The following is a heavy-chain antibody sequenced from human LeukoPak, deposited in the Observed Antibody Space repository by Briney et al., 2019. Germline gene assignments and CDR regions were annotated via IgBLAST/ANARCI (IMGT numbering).Heavy chain of an antibody. Sequence: PSETLSLTCTVSGGSISSNYWSWIRQPPGKELEWIGYIYTSGDTNYNPSLKSRVTISVDTSKNQFSLKLSSVTAADTAVYYCARHVRAYDYDAFDIWGQGTMVTVSS. CDR3: ARHVRAYDYDAFDI. V-gene: IGHV4-4*09. CDR1: GGSISSNY. CDR2: IYTSGDT. J-gene: IGHJ3*02. D-gene: IGHD5-12*01.